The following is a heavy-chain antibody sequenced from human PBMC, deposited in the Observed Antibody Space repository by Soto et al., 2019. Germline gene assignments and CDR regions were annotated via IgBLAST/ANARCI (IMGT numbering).Heavy chain of an antibody. D-gene: IGHD3-3*01. Sequence: VKVSCKASGGTFSSYAISWVRQAPGQGLEWMGGIIPIFGTANYAQKFQGRVTITADKSTSTAYMELSSLRSEDTAVYYCARSHQITIFGVVIPVDYYYGMDVWGQGTTVTVSS. V-gene: IGHV1-69*13. CDR3: ARSHQITIFGVVIPVDYYYGMDV. CDR1: GGTFSSYA. CDR2: IIPIFGTA. J-gene: IGHJ6*02.